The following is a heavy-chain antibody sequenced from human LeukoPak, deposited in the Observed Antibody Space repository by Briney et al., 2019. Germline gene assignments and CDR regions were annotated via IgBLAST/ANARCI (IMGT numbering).Heavy chain of an antibody. CDR1: GVPVSSYS. CDR3: ATRARPGYYYGMDV. CDR2: IYSGGSGGNT. J-gene: IGHJ6*02. V-gene: IGHV3-66*01. Sequence: GGSLRLSCAASGVPVSSYSMNWVRQAPGKGLEWVSIIYSGGSGGNTYYGDSVKGRFTISRDNSKNTLYLQMNSPRAEDTAVYYCATRARPGYYYGMDVWGQGTTVTVSS. D-gene: IGHD6-6*01.